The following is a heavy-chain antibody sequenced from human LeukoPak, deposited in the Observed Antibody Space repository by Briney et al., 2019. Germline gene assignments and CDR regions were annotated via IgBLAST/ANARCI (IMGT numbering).Heavy chain of an antibody. D-gene: IGHD7-27*01. CDR1: GYSISSGYY. Sequence: SETLSLTCTVSGYSISSGYYWGWTRQPPGKGLEWIGSIYHSGSTYYNPSLKSRVTISADTSKNQFSLKLISVTAADTAVYYCASRKLGNDYWGQGTLVTVSS. J-gene: IGHJ4*02. V-gene: IGHV4-38-2*02. CDR2: IYHSGST. CDR3: ASRKLGNDY.